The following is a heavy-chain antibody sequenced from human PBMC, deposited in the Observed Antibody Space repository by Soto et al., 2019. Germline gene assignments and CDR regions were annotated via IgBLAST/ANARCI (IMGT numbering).Heavy chain of an antibody. CDR2: IGTSDNYI. CDR1: GFTFSSST. J-gene: IGHJ4*02. Sequence: EVHLVESGGGLVKPGGSLRLSCAASGFTFSSSTMNWVRQAPGKGLEWVSSIGTSDNYIYYADSVKGRVTISRDHAKNSLYLQMNSLRAEDTAVYYCARDVAWIYWGQGTLVTVSS. CDR3: ARDVAWIY. D-gene: IGHD5-12*01. V-gene: IGHV3-21*01.